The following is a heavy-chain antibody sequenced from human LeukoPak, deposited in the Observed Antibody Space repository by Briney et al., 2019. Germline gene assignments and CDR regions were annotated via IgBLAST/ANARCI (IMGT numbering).Heavy chain of an antibody. D-gene: IGHD3-22*01. J-gene: IGHJ4*02. CDR2: ISAYNGNT. V-gene: IGHV1-18*01. CDR1: GYTFTSYG. Sequence: ASVKVSCKASGYTFTSYGISWVRQAPGQGLEWMGWISAYNGNTNYAQKFQGRVTMTRDRSISTAYMELSSLRSDDTAVYYCARASQDYYDSSDRGYFDHWGQGTLVTVSS. CDR3: ARASQDYYDSSDRGYFDH.